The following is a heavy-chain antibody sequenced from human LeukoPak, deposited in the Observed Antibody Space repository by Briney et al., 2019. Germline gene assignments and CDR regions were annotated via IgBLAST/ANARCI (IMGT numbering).Heavy chain of an antibody. J-gene: IGHJ6*03. Sequence: GGSLRLSCAASGFTFSSYWMSWVRQAPGKGLEWVANIKQDGSEKYYVDSVKGRFTISRDNAKNSLYLQMNSLRAEDTAVYYCARDQTKWEPLRRRDYYYMDVWGKGTTVTASS. CDR3: ARDQTKWEPLRRRDYYYMDV. D-gene: IGHD1-26*01. V-gene: IGHV3-7*01. CDR2: IKQDGSEK. CDR1: GFTFSSYW.